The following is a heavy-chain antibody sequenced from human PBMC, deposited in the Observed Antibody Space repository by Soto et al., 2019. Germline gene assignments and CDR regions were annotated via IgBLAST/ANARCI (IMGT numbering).Heavy chain of an antibody. J-gene: IGHJ4*02. D-gene: IGHD3-16*02. CDR3: TRDIVERPDGY. V-gene: IGHV3-48*02. Sequence: PGGSLRLSCAASGFSFSSHSMNWVRQAPGKGLEWVSYISSWSETIYYADSVKGRFTISRDNAKNSLYLQMHGLTDEDTAVYYCTRDIVERPDGYWGRGTLVTVSS. CDR1: GFSFSSHS. CDR2: ISSWSETI.